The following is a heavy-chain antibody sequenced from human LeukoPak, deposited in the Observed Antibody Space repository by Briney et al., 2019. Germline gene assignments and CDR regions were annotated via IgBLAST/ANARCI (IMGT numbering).Heavy chain of an antibody. CDR2: ISYDGSNK. J-gene: IGHJ4*02. V-gene: IGHV3-30*04. D-gene: IGHD2/OR15-2a*01. Sequence: GGSLRLSCAASGFTFSSYAMHWVRQAPGKGLEWVAVISYDGSNKYYADSVKGRFTISRDNSRNTLYLQMNSLRAEDTAVYYCARDWFHAIDYWGQGTLVTVSS. CDR3: ARDWFHAIDY. CDR1: GFTFSSYA.